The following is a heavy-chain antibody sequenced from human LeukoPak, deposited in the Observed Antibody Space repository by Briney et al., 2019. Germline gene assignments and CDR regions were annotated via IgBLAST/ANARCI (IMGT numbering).Heavy chain of an antibody. Sequence: SETLSLTCTVSGGSLSSGGYYWSWIRQHPGKGLEWIGYIYYSGSTYYNPSLKSRVTISVDTSKNQFSLKLSSVTAADTAVYYCAREGLYSSSSSRYYYYGMDVWGQGTTVTVSS. D-gene: IGHD6-6*01. V-gene: IGHV4-31*03. CDR2: IYYSGST. CDR1: GGSLSSGGYY. J-gene: IGHJ6*02. CDR3: AREGLYSSSSSRYYYYGMDV.